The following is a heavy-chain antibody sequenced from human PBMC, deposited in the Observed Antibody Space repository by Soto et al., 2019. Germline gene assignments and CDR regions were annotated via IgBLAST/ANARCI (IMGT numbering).Heavy chain of an antibody. V-gene: IGHV1-18*01. D-gene: IGHD1-26*01. Sequence: QVQLVQSGAEVRKPGASVKVSCKTSGYTFSRSGISWVRQAPGQGLEWMGWISTYNGDANYAQKLQGRVTMTTDTSTSTVFMELGSLTSDDTAVYYCARSGSVPDYCYGLDVWGQGTTVTVSS. CDR1: GYTFSRSG. CDR2: ISTYNGDA. J-gene: IGHJ6*02. CDR3: ARSGSVPDYCYGLDV.